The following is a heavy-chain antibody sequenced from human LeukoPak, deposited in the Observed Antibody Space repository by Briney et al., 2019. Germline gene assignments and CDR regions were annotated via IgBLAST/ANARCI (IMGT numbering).Heavy chain of an antibody. CDR1: GGSVTDYY. CDR2: IYYTGT. V-gene: IGHV4-59*02. J-gene: IGHJ2*01. D-gene: IGHD3-22*01. Sequence: SETLSLTCTVSGGSVTDYYWSWIRQSPGKGLEWIGYIYYTGTSYNPSLKGRVTISADTSKNQFSLKLISVTAADTAVYYCARGIYYYDSSGSWYFDLWGRGTLVTVSS. CDR3: ARGIYYYDSSGSWYFDL.